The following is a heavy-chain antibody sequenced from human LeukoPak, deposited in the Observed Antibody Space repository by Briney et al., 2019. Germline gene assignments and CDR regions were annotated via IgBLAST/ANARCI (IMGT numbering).Heavy chain of an antibody. CDR3: ARLSEQWPDVDY. CDR2: IIPILGIA. CDR1: GGTFSSYA. J-gene: IGHJ4*02. D-gene: IGHD6-19*01. Sequence: SVKVSCKASGGTFSSYAISWVRQAPGQGLEWMGRIIPILGIANYAQKFQGRVTITADKSTSTAYMELSSLRSEDTAVYYCARLSEQWPDVDYWGQGTLVTVSS. V-gene: IGHV1-69*04.